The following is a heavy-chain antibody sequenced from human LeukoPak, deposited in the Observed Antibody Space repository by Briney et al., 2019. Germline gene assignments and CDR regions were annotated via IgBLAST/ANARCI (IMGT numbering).Heavy chain of an antibody. CDR3: AREVRCSTTRCYSLFDY. J-gene: IGHJ4*02. CDR2: IYTSGSS. Sequence: SETLSLACTVSGGSISSSVYYWGWIRQPAGKGLEWIGRIYTSGSSNHNPSLKSRVTMSVDMSKNQFSLRLSSVTAADTAVYCCAREVRCSTTRCYSLFDYWGQGTLVTVSS. CDR1: GGSISSSVYY. V-gene: IGHV4-61*02. D-gene: IGHD2-2*02.